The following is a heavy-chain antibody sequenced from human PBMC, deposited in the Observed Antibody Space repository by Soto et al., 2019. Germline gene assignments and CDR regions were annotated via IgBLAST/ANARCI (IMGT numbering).Heavy chain of an antibody. CDR1: GFTFSSYS. CDR2: ISSISSTI. V-gene: IGHV3-48*01. J-gene: IGHJ4*02. D-gene: IGHD3-3*01. Sequence: EVQLVESGGGLVQPGGSLRLSCAASGFTFSSYSMKWVRQAPGKGLEWVSYISSISSTIYYADSVKGRFTISRDNAKNSLYLQMTSLRAEDTAVYYCAGDFWSGYYADYWGQGTLVTVSS. CDR3: AGDFWSGYYADY.